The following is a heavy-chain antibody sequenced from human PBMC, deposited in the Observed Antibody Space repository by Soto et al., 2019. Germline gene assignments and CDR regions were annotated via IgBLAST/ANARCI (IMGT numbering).Heavy chain of an antibody. Sequence: QVQLQQWGAGLLKPSETLSLTCAVHGGSFSGYYWSWIRQPPGKGLEWIGEINHSGSTNYNPSLKSLVTISVATSKHHFSLNLSSVTAADAAVYYCAGERARFLVQSRGWFDPWGQGTLVTVSS. V-gene: IGHV4-34*01. CDR2: INHSGST. J-gene: IGHJ5*02. CDR3: AGERARFLVQSRGWFDP. D-gene: IGHD2-21*01. CDR1: GGSFSGYY.